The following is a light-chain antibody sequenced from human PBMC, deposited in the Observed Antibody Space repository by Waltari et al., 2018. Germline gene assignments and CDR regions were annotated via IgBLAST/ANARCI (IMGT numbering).Light chain of an antibody. J-gene: IGKJ1*01. Sequence: EIVLTQSPGTLSLSPGERATLSCRASQSVGRYLVWYQQKPDQAPRLLIYGASSRAAGIPDRFSGSGSGTDFSLTISRLEPEDFAVYYCQNHERLPAVFGQGTKVEIK. CDR2: GAS. CDR3: QNHERLPAV. CDR1: QSVGRY. V-gene: IGKV3-20*01.